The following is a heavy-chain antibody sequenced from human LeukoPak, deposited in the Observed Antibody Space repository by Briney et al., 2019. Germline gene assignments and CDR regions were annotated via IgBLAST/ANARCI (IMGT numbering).Heavy chain of an antibody. CDR3: ARAYDYVWGSYRGANFDY. D-gene: IGHD3-16*02. V-gene: IGHV1-18*01. CDR1: GYTFTSYG. Sequence: ASVKVSCKASGYTFTSYGISWVRQAPGQGLEWMGWISAYNGNTNYAQKLQGRVTMTTDTSTSTAYMELRSLRSDDTAVYCCARAYDYVWGSYRGANFDYWGQGTLVTVSS. CDR2: ISAYNGNT. J-gene: IGHJ4*02.